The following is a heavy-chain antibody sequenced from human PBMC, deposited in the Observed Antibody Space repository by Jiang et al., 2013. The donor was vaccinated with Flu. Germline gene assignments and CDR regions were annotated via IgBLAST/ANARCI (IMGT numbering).Heavy chain of an antibody. CDR1: GYTFTKYD. V-gene: IGHV1-8*01. Sequence: QLVESGAEVKKPGASVKVSCKASGYTFTKYDINWVRQAPGRGLEWMGWVNVNSGATGHAQQFQGRVTLTRDTSISTAYMELTSLRSEDTAVYFCARGLGTATGDYWGQGTLITVSS. CDR3: ARGLGTATGDY. J-gene: IGHJ4*02. D-gene: IGHD4-17*01. CDR2: VNVNSGAT.